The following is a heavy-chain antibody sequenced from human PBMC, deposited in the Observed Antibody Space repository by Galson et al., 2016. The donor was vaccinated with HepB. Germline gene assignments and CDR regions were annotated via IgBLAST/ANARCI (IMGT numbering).Heavy chain of an antibody. D-gene: IGHD3-22*01. V-gene: IGHV1-69*13. CDR3: ARDRYYDSGGNYYESAY. J-gene: IGHJ4*02. CDR2: IIPIFGTA. CDR1: GGSFSSYG. Sequence: SVKVSCKASGGSFSSYGISWVRQAPGQGLEWMGGIIPIFGTANYAQKFQGRVTITADESTSTAYMELSGLRAEDTAVYYCARDRYYDSGGNYYESAYRGQGTPVIVSS.